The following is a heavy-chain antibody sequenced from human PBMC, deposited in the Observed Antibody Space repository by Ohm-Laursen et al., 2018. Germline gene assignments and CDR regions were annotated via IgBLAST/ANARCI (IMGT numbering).Heavy chain of an antibody. CDR2: ISWNSGSI. D-gene: IGHD3-10*01. CDR3: ARDSSGSGGDSDY. Sequence: SLRLSCAASGFTFSSYAMSWVRQAPGKGLEWVSGISWNSGSIGYADSVKGRFTISRDNAKNSLYLQMNSLRAEDTAVYYCARDSSGSGGDSDYWGQGTLVTVSS. J-gene: IGHJ4*02. CDR1: GFTFSSYA. V-gene: IGHV3-9*01.